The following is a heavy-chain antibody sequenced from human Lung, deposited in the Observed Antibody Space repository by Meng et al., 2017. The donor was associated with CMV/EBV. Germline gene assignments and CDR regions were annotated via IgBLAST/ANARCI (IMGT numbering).Heavy chain of an antibody. Sequence: TXSLXXTVSGFSISSGDDYWSWIRQPPGKVLEWIGYIYYSGSTYYNPALKSRVTISVDTSKNQFSLKLSSVTAADTAVYYCAKGGIAARPGFLYYYYGMDVXGQGTTVTVSS. V-gene: IGHV4-30-4*08. D-gene: IGHD6-6*01. CDR3: AKGGIAARPGFLYYYYGMDV. CDR2: IYYSGST. CDR1: GFSISSGDDY. J-gene: IGHJ6*02.